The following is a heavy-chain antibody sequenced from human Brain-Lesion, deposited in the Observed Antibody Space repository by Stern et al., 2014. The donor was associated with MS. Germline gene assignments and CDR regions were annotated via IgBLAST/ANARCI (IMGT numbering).Heavy chain of an antibody. J-gene: IGHJ5*02. CDR2: INYSGST. CDR3: ARVGLYVQTGWFDP. CDR1: GGSISSGGYY. Sequence: QLQLQESGPGLVKPSQTLSLTCTVSGGSISSGGYYWSWIRQHPGQGLEWIGYINYSGSTYYTSALKSRVTISRDTSKNQFSLILNSVTAADTAVYYCARVGLYVQTGWFDPWGQGALVTVSS. V-gene: IGHV4-31*03. D-gene: IGHD2-8*01.